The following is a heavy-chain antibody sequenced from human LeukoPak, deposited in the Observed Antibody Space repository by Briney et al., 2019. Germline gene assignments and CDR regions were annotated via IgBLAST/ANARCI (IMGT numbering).Heavy chain of an antibody. V-gene: IGHV3-23*01. CDR2: ISISGGST. Sequence: GSLRLSCAASGFTFSSHAMSWVRQAPGKGLEWVSAISISGGSTYYADSVKGRFTISRDNSKNTMYLQMNSLRAEDTAVYYCAAYYTSSDYCGQGTLVTVSS. CDR3: AAYYTSSDY. CDR1: GFTFSSHA. D-gene: IGHD3-3*01. J-gene: IGHJ4*02.